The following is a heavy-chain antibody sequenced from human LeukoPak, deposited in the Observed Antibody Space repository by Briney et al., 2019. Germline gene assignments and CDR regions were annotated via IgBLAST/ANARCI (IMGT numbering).Heavy chain of an antibody. J-gene: IGHJ4*02. CDR2: ISYDGSNK. V-gene: IGHV3-30-3*01. Sequence: GSLRLSCAASGFTFSSYAMHWVRQAPGKGLEWVAVISYDGSNKYYADSVKGRFTISRDNSKNTLYLQMNSLRAEDTAVYYCARDAMPHYYDSSGYLDYWGQGTLVTVSS. CDR1: GFTFSSYA. CDR3: ARDAMPHYYDSSGYLDY. D-gene: IGHD3-22*01.